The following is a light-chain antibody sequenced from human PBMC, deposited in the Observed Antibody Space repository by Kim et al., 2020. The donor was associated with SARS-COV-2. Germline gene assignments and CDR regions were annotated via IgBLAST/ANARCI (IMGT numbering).Light chain of an antibody. J-gene: IGKJ2*01. CDR2: DAS. V-gene: IGKV1-33*01. CDR3: QQFENLPYT. CDR1: QDISNH. Sequence: DIQMTQSPSSLSASVGDRVTITCQASQDISNHLNWYQQKPGRAPKFLIYDASKLETGAPSRFGGSGSGTDFTFTISSLQPEDIATYYCQQFENLPYTFGQGTKRRSN.